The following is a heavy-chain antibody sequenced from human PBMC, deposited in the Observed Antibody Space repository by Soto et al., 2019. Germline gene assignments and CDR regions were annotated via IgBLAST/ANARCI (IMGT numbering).Heavy chain of an antibody. V-gene: IGHV1-46*03. CDR2: INPSGGST. CDR3: ARGSTVRDDSSGYYSDLDY. Sequence: ASVKVSCKASGYTFTSYYMHWVRQAPGQGLEWMGIINPSGGSTSYAQKFQGRVTMTRDTSTSTVYMELSSLRSEDTAVYYCARGSTVRDDSSGYYSDLDYWGQGTLVPVSP. CDR1: GYTFTSYY. D-gene: IGHD3-22*01. J-gene: IGHJ4*02.